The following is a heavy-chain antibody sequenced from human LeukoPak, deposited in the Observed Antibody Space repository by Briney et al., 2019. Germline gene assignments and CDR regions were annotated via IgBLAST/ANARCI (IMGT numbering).Heavy chain of an antibody. CDR2: IGGSGGST. CDR1: GFTFSSYA. D-gene: IGHD6-13*01. V-gene: IGHV3-23*01. CDR3: ARNPSSIAAAGLNFDY. Sequence: GGSLRLSCAASGFTFSSYAMSWVRQAPGKGLEWVSAIGGSGGSTYYADSVKGRFTISRDNSKNTLYLQMNSLRAEDTAVYYCARNPSSIAAAGLNFDYWGQGTLVTVSS. J-gene: IGHJ4*02.